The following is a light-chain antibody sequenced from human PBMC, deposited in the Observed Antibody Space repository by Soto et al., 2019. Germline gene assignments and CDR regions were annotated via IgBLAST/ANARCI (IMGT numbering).Light chain of an antibody. CDR2: APS. Sequence: DIQMTQSPSSLSASVGDRITITCRASQSISAYLNWYQHKPGKAPKLLIFAPSTLQTGVPSRFSGSGSGTHFPLTISGLQPEDCATYYCQQTFSSPYTFAQGNKLEI. CDR3: QQTFSSPYT. J-gene: IGKJ2*01. V-gene: IGKV1-39*01. CDR1: QSISAY.